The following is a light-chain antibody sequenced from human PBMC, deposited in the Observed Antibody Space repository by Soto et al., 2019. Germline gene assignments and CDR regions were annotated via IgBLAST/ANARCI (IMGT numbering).Light chain of an antibody. J-gene: IGKJ1*01. CDR1: QSIDTY. CDR3: QQSYSVPRT. CDR2: AAS. Sequence: DIQMTQSPSSLSASVGDRVTITCRASQSIDTYLNWYQRKPGKAPNVLIYAASTLQSGIPTRFSGSGSWTDFTLTISSLPPEDFATYYCQQSYSVPRTFGLGTKVEIK. V-gene: IGKV1-39*01.